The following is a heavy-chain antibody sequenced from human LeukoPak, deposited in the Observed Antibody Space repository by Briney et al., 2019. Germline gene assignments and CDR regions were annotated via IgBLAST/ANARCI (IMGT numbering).Heavy chain of an antibody. CDR2: IWYDGSNK. D-gene: IGHD6-13*01. CDR3: AREEQQLVPGGLDY. V-gene: IGHV3-33*01. CDR1: GFTFSSYG. Sequence: GVLRLSCAASGFTFSSYGMHWVRQAPGKGLEWVAVIWYDGSNKYYADSVKGRFTISRDNSKNTLYLQMNSLGDEDTAVYYCAREEQQLVPGGLDYWGQGTLVTVSS. J-gene: IGHJ4*02.